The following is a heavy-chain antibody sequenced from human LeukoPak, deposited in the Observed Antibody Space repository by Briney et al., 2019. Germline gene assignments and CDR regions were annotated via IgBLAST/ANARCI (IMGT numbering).Heavy chain of an antibody. CDR3: ASVKGYRSSWYGGFDY. V-gene: IGHV5-51*01. J-gene: IGHJ4*02. CDR1: GYSFTSYW. CDR2: IYPGDSYT. D-gene: IGHD6-13*01. Sequence: PGESLKISCKGSGYSFTSYWIGWVRQMPGKGLELIGIIYPGDSYTRYSPSFQGQVTISADKSISTAYLQWSSLKASDTAMHYCASVKGYRSSWYGGFDYWGQGTLVTVSS.